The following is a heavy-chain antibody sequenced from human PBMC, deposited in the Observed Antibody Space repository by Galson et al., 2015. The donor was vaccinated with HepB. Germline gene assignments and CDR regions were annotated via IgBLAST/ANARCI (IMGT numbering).Heavy chain of an antibody. CDR3: AKDGVADSGWYSDC. D-gene: IGHD6-19*01. V-gene: IGHV3-23*01. Sequence: SLRLSCAASGFTFSSYAMSWVRRAPGKGLQWLSIISSSGDLRRYADSVKGRFTISRDSSKSALYLQMNSLTADDTAVYYCAKDGVADSGWYSDCWGQGTLVTVSS. J-gene: IGHJ4*02. CDR1: GFTFSSYA. CDR2: ISSSGDLR.